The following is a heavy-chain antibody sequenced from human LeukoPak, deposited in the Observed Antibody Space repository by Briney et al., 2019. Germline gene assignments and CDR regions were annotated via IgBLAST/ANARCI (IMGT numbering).Heavy chain of an antibody. CDR3: ARHLGGSGSHDAFDI. D-gene: IGHD3-10*01. J-gene: IGHJ3*02. Sequence: SGTLSLTCTVIGGSISGSNLLSWVRQSPGKGLEWIGEIHHGGSTYYNPSLKSRVTISVDTSKNQFSLKLSSVTAADTAVYYCARHLGGSGSHDAFDIWGQGTMVTVSS. CDR1: GGSISGSNL. V-gene: IGHV4-4*02. CDR2: IHHGGST.